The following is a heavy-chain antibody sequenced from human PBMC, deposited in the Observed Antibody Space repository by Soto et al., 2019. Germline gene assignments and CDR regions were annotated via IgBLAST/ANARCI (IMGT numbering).Heavy chain of an antibody. D-gene: IGHD3-10*01. Sequence: GGSLRLSCAASGFTFSSYSMNWVRQAPGKGLEWVSSISSSSSYIYYADSVKGRFTISRDNAKNSLYLQMNSPRAEDTAVYYCARAVTMVRGVIGWVDYWGQGTLVTVSS. CDR2: ISSSSSYI. V-gene: IGHV3-21*01. CDR1: GFTFSSYS. J-gene: IGHJ4*02. CDR3: ARAVTMVRGVIGWVDY.